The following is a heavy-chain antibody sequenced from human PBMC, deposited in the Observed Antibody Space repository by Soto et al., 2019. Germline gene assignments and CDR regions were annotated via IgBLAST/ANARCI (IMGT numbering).Heavy chain of an antibody. Sequence: PGWSLRLSCAASGFTFSTYAMNWGRQAPGKGLEWVSAIRGNAYSTSYADSVKGRLSISRDNSKNTLYLEMHSLRVEATAVYYCVKDDARNLPVSFEYWGQGAMVTVSS. V-gene: IGHV3-23*01. J-gene: IGHJ4*02. CDR3: VKDDARNLPVSFEY. CDR2: IRGNAYST. CDR1: GFTFSTYA.